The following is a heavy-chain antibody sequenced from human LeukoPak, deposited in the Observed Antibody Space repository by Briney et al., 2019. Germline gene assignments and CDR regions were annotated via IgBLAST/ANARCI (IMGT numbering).Heavy chain of an antibody. CDR2: ISGTRGGST. Sequence: GGSLRLSCAASGFTFSSQGMSWVRQAPGKGLQWVSGISGTRGGSTYYADSVKGRFTISRDNSKNTLYLQMNSLRAEDTAVYYCAKHRLRWELSSADYWGQGTLVTVSS. V-gene: IGHV3-23*01. CDR3: AKHRLRWELSSADY. D-gene: IGHD1-26*01. J-gene: IGHJ4*02. CDR1: GFTFSSQG.